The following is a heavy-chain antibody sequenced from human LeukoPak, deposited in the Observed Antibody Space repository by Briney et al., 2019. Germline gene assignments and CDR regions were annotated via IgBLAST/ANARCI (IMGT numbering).Heavy chain of an antibody. CDR3: ARDCYYDSSGYYYHYYYYMDV. CDR2: ISWDGGST. D-gene: IGHD3-22*01. J-gene: IGHJ6*03. V-gene: IGHV3-43*01. CDR1: GFTFDDYT. Sequence: GGSLRLSCAASGFTFDDYTMHWVRQAPGKGLEWVSLISWDGGSTYYADSVKGRFTISRDNAKNSLYLQMNSLRAEDTAVYYCARDCYYDSSGYYYHYYYYMDVWGKGTTVTVSS.